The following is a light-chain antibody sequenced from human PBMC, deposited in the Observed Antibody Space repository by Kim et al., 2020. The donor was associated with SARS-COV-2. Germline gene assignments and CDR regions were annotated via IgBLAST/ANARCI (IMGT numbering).Light chain of an antibody. J-gene: IGLJ2*01. CDR1: SLRSYY. CDR3: NSRDSSGNHLV. V-gene: IGLV3-19*01. Sequence: ALGKTVRITCQGDSLRSYYASWYQQKPGQAPVFVIYGKNNRPSGIPDRFSGSSSGNTASLTITGAQAEDEADYYCNSRDSSGNHLVFGGGTKVTVL. CDR2: GKN.